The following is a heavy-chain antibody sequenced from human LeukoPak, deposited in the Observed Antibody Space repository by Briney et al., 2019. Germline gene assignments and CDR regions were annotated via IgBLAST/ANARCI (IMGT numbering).Heavy chain of an antibody. Sequence: GGSLRLSCAASGFTFSSYWMHWVRQAPGKGLEWVSRIDNGGSYTSYADSVKGRFTISRDNAKSTLHLQMSSLRAEDTAVYYCARDLPISDSSGYYLDYWGQGAVVTVSP. CDR1: GFTFSSYW. CDR2: IDNGGSYT. J-gene: IGHJ4*02. V-gene: IGHV3-74*01. D-gene: IGHD3-22*01. CDR3: ARDLPISDSSGYYLDY.